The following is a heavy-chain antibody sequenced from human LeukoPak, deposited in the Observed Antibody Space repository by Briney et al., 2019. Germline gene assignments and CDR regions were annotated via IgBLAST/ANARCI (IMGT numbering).Heavy chain of an antibody. CDR3: ASPGTGETAY. D-gene: IGHD7-27*01. Sequence: PGGSLRLSCAASGFTFSSYSMNWVRQAPGKGLEWVSSISSSGSYIYYADSVKGRFTISRDNAKNSLYLQMNSLRAEDTAGYYCASPGTGETAYWGQGTLVTVSS. J-gene: IGHJ4*02. CDR1: GFTFSSYS. CDR2: ISSSGSYI. V-gene: IGHV3-21*01.